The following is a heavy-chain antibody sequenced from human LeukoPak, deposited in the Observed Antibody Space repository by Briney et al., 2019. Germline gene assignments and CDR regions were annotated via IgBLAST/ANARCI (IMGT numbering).Heavy chain of an antibody. CDR1: GGSISSGSYY. CDR3: ARRGMATIL. D-gene: IGHD5-24*01. Sequence: SETLSLTCTVSGGSISSGSYYWSWIRQPPGKGLEWIGEINHSGSTNYNPSLKSRVTISVDTSKNQFSLKLSSVTAADTAVYYCARRGMATILWGQGTLVTVSS. V-gene: IGHV4-39*07. J-gene: IGHJ4*02. CDR2: INHSGST.